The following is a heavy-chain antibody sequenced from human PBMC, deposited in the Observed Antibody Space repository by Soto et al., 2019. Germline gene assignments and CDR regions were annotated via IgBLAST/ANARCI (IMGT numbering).Heavy chain of an antibody. CDR2: INPSGGST. CDR1: GYTFTSYY. V-gene: IGHV1-46*01. Sequence: QVQLVQSGAEVKKPGASVKVSCKASGYTFTSYYMHWVRQAPGQGLEWMGIINPSGGSTSYAQKFPGRVTMTRDTSTSTVYMELSSLRSEDTAVYYCARVRDAKYYDFWSGYYSWFDPWGQGTLVTVSS. J-gene: IGHJ5*02. D-gene: IGHD3-3*01. CDR3: ARVRDAKYYDFWSGYYSWFDP.